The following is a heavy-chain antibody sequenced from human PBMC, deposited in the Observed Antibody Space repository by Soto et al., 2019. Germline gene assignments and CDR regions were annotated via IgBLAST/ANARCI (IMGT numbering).Heavy chain of an antibody. CDR1: GFTFSSYG. V-gene: IGHV3-30*18. J-gene: IGHJ6*02. Sequence: QVQLVESGGGVVQPGRSLRLSCAASGFTFSSYGMHWVRQAPGKGLEWVAVISYDGSNKYYADSVKGRFTISRDNSKNTLYLQMNSLRAEDTAVYYCAKDPRVSIAAAGSNYYYYYGMDVWGQGTTVTVSS. CDR2: ISYDGSNK. D-gene: IGHD6-13*01. CDR3: AKDPRVSIAAAGSNYYYYYGMDV.